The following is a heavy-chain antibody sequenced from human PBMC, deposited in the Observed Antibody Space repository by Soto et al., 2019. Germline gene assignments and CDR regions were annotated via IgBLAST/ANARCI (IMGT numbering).Heavy chain of an antibody. D-gene: IGHD4-4*01. CDR2: IGYDGNKR. Sequence: QVMLVESGGGVVQPGKSVRLSCTASRFIFRIFAMHWVRQAPGKGLEWLSFIGYDGNKRYYADSVKGRFTIHRDNSKNTVYLEMTSLTVADTAVYFCARGLGVREASNSDDPVDIWGQGTRVTVSS. CDR3: ARGLGVREASNSDDPVDI. J-gene: IGHJ3*02. V-gene: IGHV3-33*01. CDR1: RFIFRIFA.